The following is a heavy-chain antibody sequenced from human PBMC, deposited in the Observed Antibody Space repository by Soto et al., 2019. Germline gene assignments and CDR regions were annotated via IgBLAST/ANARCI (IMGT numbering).Heavy chain of an antibody. CDR1: GGTFRNYA. Sequence: QVQLVQSGAEVKKPGSSVKLSCKTSGGTFRNYAINWVRQAPGQGLEWMGVCIPVFGTANYAQTFQGRFTITADESTSTAYMELSSLRSEDTAVYYCAIPLPKQQLVRGAFDHWGQGTLVTVAS. J-gene: IGHJ4*02. CDR2: CIPVFGTA. V-gene: IGHV1-69*01. D-gene: IGHD6-13*01. CDR3: AIPLPKQQLVRGAFDH.